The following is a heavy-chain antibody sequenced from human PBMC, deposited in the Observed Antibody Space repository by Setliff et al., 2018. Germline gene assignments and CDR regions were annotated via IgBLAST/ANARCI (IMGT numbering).Heavy chain of an antibody. CDR2: IKEDGSEK. J-gene: IGHJ4*02. D-gene: IGHD2-15*01. Sequence: GGSLRLSCVASGFTFSRYWMSWVRQAPGKGLEWVANIKEDGSEKYYMDSVKGRFTMSRDNAKNSLYLQMNSLRAEDTAVYYCARTAGSSSASGFDYWGQGTLVTVSS. V-gene: IGHV3-7*01. CDR1: GFTFSRYW. CDR3: ARTAGSSSASGFDY.